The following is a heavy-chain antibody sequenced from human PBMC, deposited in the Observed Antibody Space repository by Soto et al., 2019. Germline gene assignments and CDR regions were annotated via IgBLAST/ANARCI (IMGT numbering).Heavy chain of an antibody. V-gene: IGHV3-21*01. CDR2: ISSSSSYI. Sequence: EVQLVESGGGLVKPGGSLRFSCAASGFTFSSYSMNWVRQAPGKGLEWVSSISSSSSYIYYADSVKGRFTISRDNAKNSLYLQMNSLRAEDTAVYYCAAEPLWFGELSNYGMDVWGQGTTVTVSS. CDR3: AAEPLWFGELSNYGMDV. CDR1: GFTFSSYS. J-gene: IGHJ6*02. D-gene: IGHD3-10*01.